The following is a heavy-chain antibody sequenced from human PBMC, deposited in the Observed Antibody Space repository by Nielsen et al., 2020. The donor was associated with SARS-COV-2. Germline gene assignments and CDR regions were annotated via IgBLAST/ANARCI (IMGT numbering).Heavy chain of an antibody. CDR3: ARDRVEFRWFDGNTFSSLRT. V-gene: IGHV1-69*04. D-gene: IGHD3-9*01. CDR1: GASFGSYG. CDR2: LVPMVGEA. Sequence: SVKVSCKASGASFGSYGISWVRQAPGKGLEWLGRLVPMVGEATYAEELQGRLTISAERSTTPVSMELSSLRSDDTAVYYCARDRVEFRWFDGNTFSSLRTWCQGTLVTVSS. J-gene: IGHJ5*02.